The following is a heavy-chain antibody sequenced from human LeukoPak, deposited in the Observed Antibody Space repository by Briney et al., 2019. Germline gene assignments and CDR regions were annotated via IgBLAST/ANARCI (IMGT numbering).Heavy chain of an antibody. CDR1: GFTFSNAW. CDR3: TTDPVVIAVAGKDY. D-gene: IGHD6-19*01. V-gene: IGHV3-15*01. Sequence: PGGSLRLSCAASGFTFSNAWMSWVRQAPGKGLEWVGRIKSKTDGETTDYAAPVKGRFTISRDDSKNTLYLQMNSLKTEDTAVYYCTTDPVVIAVAGKDYWGQGTLVTVSS. CDR2: IKSKTDGETT. J-gene: IGHJ4*02.